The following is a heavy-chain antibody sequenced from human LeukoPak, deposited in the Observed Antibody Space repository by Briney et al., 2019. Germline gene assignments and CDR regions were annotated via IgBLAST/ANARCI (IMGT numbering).Heavy chain of an antibody. CDR3: ASCFTRDYYYYYMDV. J-gene: IGHJ6*03. CDR2: IIPIFGTA. CDR1: GGTFSSYA. V-gene: IGHV1-69*05. Sequence: GASVKVSCKASGGTFSSYAISWVRQAPGQGLEWMGGIIPIFGTANYAQKFQGRVTITTDESTSTAYMELSSLRSEDTAVHYCASCFTRDYYYYYMDVWGKGTTVTVSS.